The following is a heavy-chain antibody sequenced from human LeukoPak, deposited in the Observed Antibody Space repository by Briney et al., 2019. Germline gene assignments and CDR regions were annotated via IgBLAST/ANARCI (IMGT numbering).Heavy chain of an antibody. Sequence: SVKVSCKASGGTFSSYAISWVRQAPGQGLVWMGGIIPIFGTANCAQKFQGRVTITADESTSTAYMELSSLRSEDTAVYYCARDMVRLPYYYYNMDVWGKGTTVTVSS. CDR1: GGTFSSYA. CDR3: ARDMVRLPYYYYNMDV. CDR2: IIPIFGTA. V-gene: IGHV1-69*13. J-gene: IGHJ6*03. D-gene: IGHD3-10*01.